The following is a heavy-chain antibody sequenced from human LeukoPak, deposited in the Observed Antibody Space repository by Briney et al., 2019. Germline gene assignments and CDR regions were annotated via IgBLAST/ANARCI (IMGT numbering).Heavy chain of an antibody. V-gene: IGHV3-30*02. J-gene: IGHJ4*02. CDR2: IRYDGSNK. CDR3: AKVCSASCYKEFDY. D-gene: IGHD2-2*01. Sequence: GGSLRLSCAASGFTFSSYGMHWARQAPGKGLEWVAFIRYDGSNKYYADSVKGRFTISRDNSKNTLYLQMNSLRAEDTAVYYCAKVCSASCYKEFDYWGQGTLVTVSS. CDR1: GFTFSSYG.